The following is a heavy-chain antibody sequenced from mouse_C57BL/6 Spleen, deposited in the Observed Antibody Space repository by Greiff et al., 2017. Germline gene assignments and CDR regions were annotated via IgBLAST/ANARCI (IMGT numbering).Heavy chain of an antibody. J-gene: IGHJ2*01. D-gene: IGHD2-1*01. CDR2: IDPENGDT. V-gene: IGHV14-4*01. CDR1: GFNIKDDY. CDR3: TMANYGNYGDY. Sequence: EVQRVESGAELVRPGASVKLSCTASGFNIKDDYMHWVKQRPEQGLEWIGWIDPENGDTEYASKFQGKATITADTSSNTAYLQLSSLTSEDTAVYYCTMANYGNYGDYWGQGTTLTVSS.